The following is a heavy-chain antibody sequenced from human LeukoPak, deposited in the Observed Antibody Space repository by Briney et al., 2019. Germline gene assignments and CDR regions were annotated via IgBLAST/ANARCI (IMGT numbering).Heavy chain of an antibody. CDR3: ARAYLGRNTPFDY. J-gene: IGHJ4*02. CDR1: GYTFTSYG. V-gene: IGHV1-69*05. D-gene: IGHD1/OR15-1a*01. Sequence: SVKVSCKASGYTFTSYGISWVRQAPGQGLEWMGRIIPIFGTANYAQKFQGRVTITTDESTSTAYMELSSLRSEDTAVYYCARAYLGRNTPFDYWGQGTLVTVSS. CDR2: IIPIFGTA.